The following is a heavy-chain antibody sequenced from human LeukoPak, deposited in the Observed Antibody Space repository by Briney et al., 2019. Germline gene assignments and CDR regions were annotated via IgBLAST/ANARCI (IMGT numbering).Heavy chain of an antibody. D-gene: IGHD1-26*01. Sequence: PGGSLRLSCAASGFTFSSYAMSWVRQAPGKGLEWVSAVSDSGGSTYYADSVKGRFTISRDNSKNTLYLQMNSLRGEDTAVYYCAKDGPGLGGSYADYWGQGTLVTVSS. CDR3: AKDGPGLGGSYADY. J-gene: IGHJ4*02. V-gene: IGHV3-23*01. CDR1: GFTFSSYA. CDR2: VSDSGGST.